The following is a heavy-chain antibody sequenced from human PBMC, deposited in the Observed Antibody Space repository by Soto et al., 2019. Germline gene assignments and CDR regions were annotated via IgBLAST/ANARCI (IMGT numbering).Heavy chain of an antibody. CDR1: GFTFTSYA. CDR2: VTGSGGST. Sequence: VQLLESGGGLVQPGGSLRLSCAASGFTFTSYAMSWVRQAPGKGLEWVSTVTGSGGSTFYADSVKGRFTISRDNSKNTLFLQMNSLRADDTAVYYCAKTFYDRSGYYNYWGQGTLVTVSS. J-gene: IGHJ4*02. V-gene: IGHV3-23*01. CDR3: AKTFYDRSGYYNY. D-gene: IGHD3-22*01.